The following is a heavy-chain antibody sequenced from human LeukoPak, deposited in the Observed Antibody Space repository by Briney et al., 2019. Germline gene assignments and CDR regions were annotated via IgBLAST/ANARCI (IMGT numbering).Heavy chain of an antibody. CDR3: VTKQWLAPPPDN. Sequence: PGRSLRLSYAARGFTFSKYWMLWVGQAPGKGLESVLRVWADGTVTTDADSVKGRFTVSRNNADNTMFLQMNSMRDEDTAVYCWVTKQWLAPPPDNWGQGTPVTVCS. CDR1: GFTFSKYW. D-gene: IGHD6-19*01. J-gene: IGHJ4*02. V-gene: IGHV3-74*01. CDR2: VWADGTVT.